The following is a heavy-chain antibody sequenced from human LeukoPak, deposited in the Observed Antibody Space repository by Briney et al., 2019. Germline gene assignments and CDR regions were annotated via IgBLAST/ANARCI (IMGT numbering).Heavy chain of an antibody. D-gene: IGHD3-10*01. CDR1: GYTFTCYY. CDR3: ARSRRVGNGEYPDY. Sequence: ASVKVSCKASGYTFTCYYMHWVRKTPGQGLEWMGWINPNTGDTNYGRKFQGRVTMTRDTSINTAYMELRSLRSDDTAVYYCARSRRVGNGEYPDYWGQGTLVTVSS. V-gene: IGHV1-2*02. CDR2: INPNTGDT. J-gene: IGHJ4*02.